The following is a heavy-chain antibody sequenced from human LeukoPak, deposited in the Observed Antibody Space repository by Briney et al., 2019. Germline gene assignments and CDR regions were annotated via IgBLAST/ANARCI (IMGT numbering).Heavy chain of an antibody. D-gene: IGHD3-3*01. Sequence: SETLSLTCTVPGGSISGQYWSWIRQPPGRGLEWIGNISYSGITKYNPSLKNRVTISIDTSKNQFSLKLSSMTAADTAVYYCARLRFLEWLFPWFDPWGQGTLVTVSS. V-gene: IGHV4-59*08. J-gene: IGHJ5*02. CDR1: GGSISGQY. CDR2: ISYSGIT. CDR3: ARLRFLEWLFPWFDP.